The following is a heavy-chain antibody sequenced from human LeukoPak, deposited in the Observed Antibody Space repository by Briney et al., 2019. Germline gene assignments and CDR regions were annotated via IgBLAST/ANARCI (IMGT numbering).Heavy chain of an antibody. CDR3: ARDLSPWETRNPDAFDI. Sequence: GGSLRLSCVASGFIFSNYNMNWVRQAPGKGLEWVAYISSSSPTIYYADSVKGRFTISRDNAKNSLYLQMNSLRAEDTAVYYCARDLSPWETRNPDAFDIWGQGTMVTVSS. V-gene: IGHV3-48*01. J-gene: IGHJ3*02. CDR1: GFIFSNYN. D-gene: IGHD1-14*01. CDR2: ISSSSPTI.